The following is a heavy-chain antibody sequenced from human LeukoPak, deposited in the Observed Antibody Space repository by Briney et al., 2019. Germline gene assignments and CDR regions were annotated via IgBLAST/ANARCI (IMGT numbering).Heavy chain of an antibody. V-gene: IGHV3-23*01. CDR3: AKVGPIAVAGTIGEIDY. CDR2: ISGSGGST. D-gene: IGHD6-19*01. CDR1: GFTFSSYA. Sequence: GGSLRLSCAASGFTFSSYAMSWVRQAPGKGLEWVSAISGSGGSTYYADSVKGRFTISRDNSKNTLYLQMNSLRAEDTAVYYCAKVGPIAVAGTIGEIDYWGQGTLVTVSS. J-gene: IGHJ4*02.